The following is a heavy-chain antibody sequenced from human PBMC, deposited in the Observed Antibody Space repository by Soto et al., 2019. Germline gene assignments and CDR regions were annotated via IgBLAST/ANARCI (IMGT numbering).Heavy chain of an antibody. J-gene: IGHJ4*02. D-gene: IGHD6-13*01. CDR3: ARRIGAADFPFDS. CDR2: IIPILDVI. Sequence: QVQLVQSGAEVKKPGSSVKVSCKASGGTFSSYTITWVRQAPGQGLEWMGRIIPILDVINYAQKFQGRITSTADKSTSTAYMELSSLRSDDTAVYYCARRIGAADFPFDSWGQGTLVTVSS. CDR1: GGTFSSYT. V-gene: IGHV1-69*02.